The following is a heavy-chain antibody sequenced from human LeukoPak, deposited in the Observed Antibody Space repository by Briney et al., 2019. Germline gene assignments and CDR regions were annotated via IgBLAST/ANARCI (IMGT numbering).Heavy chain of an antibody. CDR1: GYTFTSYY. V-gene: IGHV1-46*01. CDR2: INPSGGST. J-gene: IGHJ4*02. CDR3: ARDRGIAAAGPLDC. D-gene: IGHD6-13*01. Sequence: ASVKVSFKASGYTFTSYYMHWVRQAPGQGLEWMGIINPSGGSTSYAYKFQARVTMTSDTSTSTVYMELSSMRSEDTAVYYCARDRGIAAAGPLDCWGQGTLVTVSS.